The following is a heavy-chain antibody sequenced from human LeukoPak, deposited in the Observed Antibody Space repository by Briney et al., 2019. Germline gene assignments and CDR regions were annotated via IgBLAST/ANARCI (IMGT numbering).Heavy chain of an antibody. J-gene: IGHJ6*02. CDR1: GFTFSSYG. Sequence: GGSLRLSCAASGFTFSSYGMHWVRQAPGKGLEWAAVIWYDGSNKYYADSVKGRFTISRDNSKNTLYLQMNSLRAEDTAVYYCARVLELRGYYYYGMDVWGQGTTVTVSS. CDR3: ARVLELRGYYYYGMDV. V-gene: IGHV3-33*01. CDR2: IWYDGSNK. D-gene: IGHD1-7*01.